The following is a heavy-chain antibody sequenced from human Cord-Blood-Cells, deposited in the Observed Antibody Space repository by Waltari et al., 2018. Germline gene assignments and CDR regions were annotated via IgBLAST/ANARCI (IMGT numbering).Heavy chain of an antibody. CDR2: INAGNGNT. CDR3: ASSGSGSYYAFDI. J-gene: IGHJ3*02. Sequence: QVQLVQSGAEVKKPGASVKVSCKASGYTFTSYAMHWVRQAPGQRLEWMGWINAGNGNTKYSQKFQGRVTITRDTSASTAHMELSSLRSEDTAVYYCASSGSGSYYAFDIWGQGTMVTVSS. CDR1: GYTFTSYA. V-gene: IGHV1-3*01. D-gene: IGHD1-26*01.